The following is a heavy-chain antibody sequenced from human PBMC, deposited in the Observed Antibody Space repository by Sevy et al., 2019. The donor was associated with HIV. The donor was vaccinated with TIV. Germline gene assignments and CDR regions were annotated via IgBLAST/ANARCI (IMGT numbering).Heavy chain of an antibody. D-gene: IGHD3-10*01. Sequence: GGSLRLSCTASGFTFSTYAMYWVRQAPGKGLEWVAVISYDGNNKDYADSVKGRFTVSRDNSKNTLYLQMNSLRAEDTAIYYCARDRGEILSSAFNYWGQGTLVTVSS. CDR3: ARDRGEILSSAFNY. CDR1: GFTFSTYA. CDR2: ISYDGNNK. V-gene: IGHV3-30*04. J-gene: IGHJ4*02.